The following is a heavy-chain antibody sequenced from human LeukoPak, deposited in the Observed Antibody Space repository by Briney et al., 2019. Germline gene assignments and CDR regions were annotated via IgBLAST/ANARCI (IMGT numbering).Heavy chain of an antibody. CDR2: LHTSGSGSA. CDR1: GGSITGYH. Sequence: KPSETLSLTCTVSGGSITGYHWSWIRQSAGKGLELIGRLHTSGSGSATFNPSLQSRVTVSIDKSKNQFSLNLISVTAADTAVYYCAREPAGVPEYYFDYWGQGTLVTVSS. J-gene: IGHJ4*02. CDR3: AREPAGVPEYYFDY. V-gene: IGHV4-4*07.